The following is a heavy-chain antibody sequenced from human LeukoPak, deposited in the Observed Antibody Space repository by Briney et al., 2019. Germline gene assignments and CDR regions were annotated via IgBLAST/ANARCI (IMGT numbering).Heavy chain of an antibody. Sequence: SQCLSLACTVSAGSIRSTSYDWGWIRQPAGKGLEWPGSIYDSGSTYYNQALNSRFTISVDTSKNQFSLKLSCVTAADTAVYDCARPVLSSGWYDVFDYWGQGTLVSVSS. D-gene: IGHD6-19*01. CDR1: AGSIRSTSYD. J-gene: IGHJ4*02. CDR3: ARPVLSSGWYDVFDY. V-gene: IGHV4-39*01. CDR2: IYDSGST.